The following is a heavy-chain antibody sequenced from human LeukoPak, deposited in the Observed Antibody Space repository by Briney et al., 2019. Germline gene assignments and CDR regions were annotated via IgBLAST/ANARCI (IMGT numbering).Heavy chain of an antibody. CDR2: NNHSGST. CDR1: GGSFSGYY. J-gene: IGHJ6*03. CDR3: ARLADNYYYYYYMDV. D-gene: IGHD3-3*02. V-gene: IGHV4-34*01. Sequence: SETLSLTCAVYGGSFSGYYWSWIRQPPGKGLEWIGENNHSGSTNYNPSLKSRVTISVDTSKNQFSLKLSSVTAADTAVYYCARLADNYYYYYYMDVWGKGTTVTVSS.